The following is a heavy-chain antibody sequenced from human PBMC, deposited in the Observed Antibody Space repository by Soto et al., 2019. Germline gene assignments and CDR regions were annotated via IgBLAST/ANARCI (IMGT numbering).Heavy chain of an antibody. CDR3: ARLGGYCSGGSCPYGMDV. CDR2: ISSSSSYI. D-gene: IGHD2-15*01. Sequence: GGSLRLSCAASGFTFSSYSMNWVRQAPGKGLEWVSSISSSSSYIYYADSVKGRFTISRDNAKNSLYLQMNSLRAEDTAVYYCARLGGYCSGGSCPYGMDVWGQGTTVPVYS. J-gene: IGHJ6*02. CDR1: GFTFSSYS. V-gene: IGHV3-21*01.